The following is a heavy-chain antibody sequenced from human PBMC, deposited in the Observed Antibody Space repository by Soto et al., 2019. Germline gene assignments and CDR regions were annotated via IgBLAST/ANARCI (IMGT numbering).Heavy chain of an antibody. J-gene: IGHJ2*01. CDR1: GGSISSSSYY. V-gene: IGHV4-39*07. CDR3: ARAVIVEKPFDL. CDR2: IYYSGST. Sequence: SETLSLTCTVSGGSISSSSYYWGWIRQPPGKGLEWIGSIYYSGSTYYNPSLKSRVTISVDTSKNQFSLKLSSVTAADTAVYYCARAVIVEKPFDLWGRGTLVTVSS. D-gene: IGHD3-22*01.